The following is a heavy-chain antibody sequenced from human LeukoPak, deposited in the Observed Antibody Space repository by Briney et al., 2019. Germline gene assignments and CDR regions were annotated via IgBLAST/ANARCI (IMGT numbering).Heavy chain of an antibody. CDR3: AREDQHYDFWSGYPVDGNWFDP. CDR2: ISSSSSYI. Sequence: GGSLRLSCAASGFTFSSYSMNWVRQAPGKGLEWVSSISSSSSYIYYADSVKGRFTISRDNAKNSLYVQMNSLRAEGTAVYYCAREDQHYDFWSGYPVDGNWFDPWGQGTLVTVSS. D-gene: IGHD3-3*01. CDR1: GFTFSSYS. V-gene: IGHV3-21*01. J-gene: IGHJ5*02.